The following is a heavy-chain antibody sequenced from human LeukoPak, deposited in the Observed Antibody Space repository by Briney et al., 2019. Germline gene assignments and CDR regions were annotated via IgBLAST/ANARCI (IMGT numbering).Heavy chain of an antibody. V-gene: IGHV5-51*01. CDR2: IYPGDSDT. CDR1: GYSFTSYW. Sequence: ESLKISCKGSGYSFTSYWIAWVRQMPGKGLEWMGIIYPGDSDTRYSPPFQGQVTISADKSISTAYLQWSSLKASDTAMYCCASLRGSIAAAGYYGTDVGGQGTTVTVSS. CDR3: ASLRGSIAAAGYYGTDV. D-gene: IGHD6-13*01. J-gene: IGHJ6*02.